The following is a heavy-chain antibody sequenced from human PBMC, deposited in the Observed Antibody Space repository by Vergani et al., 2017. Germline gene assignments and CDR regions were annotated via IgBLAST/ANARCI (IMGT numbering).Heavy chain of an antibody. D-gene: IGHD1-1*01. CDR1: GFTFSNNA. CDR3: AKSTTTTYFDY. Sequence: EVQLLESGGGLVQLGGSLRLSCAASGFTFSNNAMTLVRQAPGKGLEWVSAISASGGNPYYADPVKGRFTISRDNSKNTVYLQMNSLRAEDTAVYYCAKSTTTTYFDYWGQGTLVTVSS. J-gene: IGHJ4*02. CDR2: ISASGGNP. V-gene: IGHV3-23*01.